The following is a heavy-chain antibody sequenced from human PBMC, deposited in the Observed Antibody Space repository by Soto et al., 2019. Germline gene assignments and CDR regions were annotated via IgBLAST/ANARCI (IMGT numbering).Heavy chain of an antibody. CDR1: GGSISSYY. CDR3: AREAAENYYYYYMDV. CDR2: IYYSGST. Sequence: QVQLQESGPGLVKPSETLSLTCTVSGGSISSYYWSWIRQPPGKGLEWIGYIYYSGSTNYNPSLKSRVTISVDTSKNQFSLKLSSVTAADTAVYYCAREAAENYYYYYMDVWGKGTTVTVSS. J-gene: IGHJ6*03. V-gene: IGHV4-59*12.